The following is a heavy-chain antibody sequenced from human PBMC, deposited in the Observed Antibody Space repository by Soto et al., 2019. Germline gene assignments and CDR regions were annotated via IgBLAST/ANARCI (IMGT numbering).Heavy chain of an antibody. D-gene: IGHD2-21*02. CDR1: GYTFNTYY. CDR2: IHPSGGGT. CDR3: ARGGHIAVVTASFDY. V-gene: IGHV1-46*02. J-gene: IGHJ4*02. Sequence: QVQLVQSGAEVKKPGASVKVCCKPSGYTFNTYYLHWVRQAPGQALEWMGVIHPSGGGTTYAQKFLGRVTVTRDTSTSTVFMELSSLRSDDTAVYYCARGGHIAVVTASFDYWGQGTLVTVSS.